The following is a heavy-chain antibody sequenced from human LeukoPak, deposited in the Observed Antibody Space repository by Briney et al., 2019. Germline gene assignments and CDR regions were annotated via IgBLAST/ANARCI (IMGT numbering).Heavy chain of an antibody. J-gene: IGHJ4*02. CDR3: ARDMGTYCSGTTCYAGHFDY. CDR1: GVTFSDAG. V-gene: IGHV3-33*01. CDR2: LFYVGTKK. Sequence: GGALRLSCAASGVTFSDAGFYWGREGPGKGVGWVAFLFYVGTKKYFADSVKGRFTITRDNSKNTLFLQMNSLRNEATAVYYCARDMGTYCSGTTCYAGHFDYWGQGTLVTVSS. D-gene: IGHD2-2*01.